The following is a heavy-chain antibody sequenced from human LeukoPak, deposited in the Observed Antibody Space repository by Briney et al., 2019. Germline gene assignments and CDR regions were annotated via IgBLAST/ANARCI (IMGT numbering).Heavy chain of an antibody. CDR1: GFTFSSYS. J-gene: IGHJ6*03. CDR3: ARDLVVPAAIPYYTDV. CDR2: ISSSSSYI. D-gene: IGHD2-2*01. V-gene: IGHV3-21*01. Sequence: PGGSLRLSCAASGFTFSSYSMNWVRQAPGKGLEWVSSISSSSSYIYYADSVKGRFTISRDNAKNSLYLQMNSLRAEDTAVYYCARDLVVPAAIPYYTDVWGKGTTVTVSS.